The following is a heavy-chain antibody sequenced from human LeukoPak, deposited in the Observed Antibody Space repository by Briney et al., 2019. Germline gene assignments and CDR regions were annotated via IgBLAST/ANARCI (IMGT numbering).Heavy chain of an antibody. V-gene: IGHV3-21*01. D-gene: IGHD6-13*01. J-gene: IGHJ4*02. CDR2: ISSSSGYI. CDR3: ARDSSSWYPTKPLDY. Sequence: GGSLRLSCAASGFTFSYYSMNWVRQAPGEGLEWVSSISSSSGYIYYADSVKGRFTISKDNAKNTLYLQMNSLRAEDTAVYYCARDSSSWYPTKPLDYWGQGTLVTVSS. CDR1: GFTFSYYS.